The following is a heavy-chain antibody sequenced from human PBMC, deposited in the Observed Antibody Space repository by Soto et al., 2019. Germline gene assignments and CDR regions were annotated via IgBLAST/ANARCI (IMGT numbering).Heavy chain of an antibody. V-gene: IGHV1-69*06. D-gene: IGHD2-15*01. CDR2: TGSGTGPG. CDR3: ARRHSGGFFRFFDS. J-gene: IGHJ4*02. CDR1: GGSLSTNP. Sequence: SVKVSCKASGGSLSTNPISWERQAPGQGLEWMGGTGSGTGPGNHAQKFQGRLKVTADKSTSTVYMELTNLSSEDTAVYYCARRHSGGFFRFFDSWGQGXLFTVHS.